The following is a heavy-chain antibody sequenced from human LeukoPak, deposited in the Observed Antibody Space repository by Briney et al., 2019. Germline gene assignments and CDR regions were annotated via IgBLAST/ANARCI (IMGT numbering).Heavy chain of an antibody. J-gene: IGHJ6*02. CDR2: ISSSSGTI. Sequence: GGSLRLSCAASGFTFSTYSMNWVRQAPGKGLEWVSYISSSSGTIHYADSVKGRFTFSRDNAKNSLYLQMNSLRDEDTAVYYCARGYYYGMDVWGQGTTVTVSS. CDR1: GFTFSTYS. CDR3: ARGYYYGMDV. V-gene: IGHV3-48*02. D-gene: IGHD5-12*01.